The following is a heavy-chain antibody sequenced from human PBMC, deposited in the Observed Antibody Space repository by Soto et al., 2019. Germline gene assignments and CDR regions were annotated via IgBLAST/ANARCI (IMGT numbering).Heavy chain of an antibody. CDR2: IIPIFSTA. Sequence: ASVKVSCKASGGTFSSYAISWVRQAPGQGLEWMGGIIPIFSTANYAQKFQGRVTITADKSTSTAYMELSSLRSEDTAVYYCATCRDGYTAGIDYWGQGTLVTVSS. V-gene: IGHV1-69*06. CDR1: GGTFSSYA. J-gene: IGHJ4*02. D-gene: IGHD5-12*01. CDR3: ATCRDGYTAGIDY.